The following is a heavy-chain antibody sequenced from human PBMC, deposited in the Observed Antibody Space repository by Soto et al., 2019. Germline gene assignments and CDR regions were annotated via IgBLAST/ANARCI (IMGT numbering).Heavy chain of an antibody. D-gene: IGHD2-15*01. CDR1: GYSFTRYW. Sequence: GESLKISCKGSGYSFTRYWISWVRQMPGKGLEWMGRIDPSDSYTNYSPSFQGHVTISADKSISTAYLQWSSLKASDTAMYYCAILYCSGGSCPKNYYGMDVWGQGTTVTVSS. CDR2: IDPSDSYT. CDR3: AILYCSGGSCPKNYYGMDV. V-gene: IGHV5-10-1*01. J-gene: IGHJ6*02.